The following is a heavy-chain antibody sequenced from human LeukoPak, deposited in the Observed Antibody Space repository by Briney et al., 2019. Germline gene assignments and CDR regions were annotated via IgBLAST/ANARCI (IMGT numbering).Heavy chain of an antibody. CDR3: AKGLEPGYDDSSGYGQSYDY. D-gene: IGHD3-22*01. V-gene: IGHV3-23*01. CDR2: ISGSGGST. J-gene: IGHJ4*02. CDR1: GFTFSSYA. Sequence: GGSLRLSCAASGFTFSSYAMSWVCHAPGKGLEWVSAISGSGGSTYYADSVKGRFTISRDTSKNTLYLQMNSLRAEDTAVYYCAKGLEPGYDDSSGYGQSYDYWGQGTLVTVSS.